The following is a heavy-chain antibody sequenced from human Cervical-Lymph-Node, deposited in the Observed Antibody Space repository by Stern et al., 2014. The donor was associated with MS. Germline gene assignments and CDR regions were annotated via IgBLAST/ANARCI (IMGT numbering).Heavy chain of an antibody. CDR3: AREHYYDSTVYYPLFDG. V-gene: IGHV3-30-3*01. CDR2: ISHGGSDK. CDR1: GFTFSNYA. D-gene: IGHD3-22*01. J-gene: IGHJ4*02. Sequence: QVQLVESGGGVVQPGRSLRLSCVASGFTFSNYAMHWVRQAPGQGLEWVAIISHGGSDKYYADSVKGRFTISRDNSKNTLYLQMNSLRAEDTAVYYCAREHYYDSTVYYPLFDGWGQGTLVTVSS.